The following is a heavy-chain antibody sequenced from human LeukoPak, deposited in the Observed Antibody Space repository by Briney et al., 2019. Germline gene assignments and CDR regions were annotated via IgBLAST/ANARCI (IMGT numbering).Heavy chain of an antibody. J-gene: IGHJ3*02. CDR1: GYTFTSYD. CDR2: MNPNSGNT. V-gene: IGHV1-8*01. D-gene: IGHD3-3*01. Sequence: ASVKVSCKASGYTFTSYDINWVRQATGQGLEWMGWMNPNSGNTGYAQKFQGRVTMTRNTSISTAYMELSSLRPEDTAVYYCARADDFWSGYYAFDIWGQGTMVTVSS. CDR3: ARADDFWSGYYAFDI.